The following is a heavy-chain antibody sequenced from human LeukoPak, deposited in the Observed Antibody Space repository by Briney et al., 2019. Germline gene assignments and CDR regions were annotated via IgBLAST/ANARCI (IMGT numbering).Heavy chain of an antibody. CDR1: GGSISSNNYY. CDR3: TRVLWAACCGSYLDS. CDR2: VYSGGST. J-gene: IGHJ4*02. D-gene: IGHD1-26*01. Sequence: PSETLSLTCTVSGGSISSNNYYWGWIRQPPGKGLEWIGSVYSGGSTHYNPSLRSRVTMSVDTSKNQFSLKLSSVTAADTAVYYCTRVLWAACCGSYLDSWGQGTLVTVSS. V-gene: IGHV4-39*07.